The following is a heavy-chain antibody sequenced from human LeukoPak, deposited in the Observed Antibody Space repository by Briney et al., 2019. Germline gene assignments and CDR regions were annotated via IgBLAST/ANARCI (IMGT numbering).Heavy chain of an antibody. V-gene: IGHV3-74*01. CDR1: GFTFSTYW. D-gene: IGHD1-26*01. CDR3: ARSLGGSFDY. Sequence: QPGGSLRLSCAASGFTFSTYWMHWVRQAPGKGLVWVSRINSAGSSTSYADSVKGRFTISRDNAKNTLFLQMNSLRAEDTAVYYCARSLGGSFDYWDQGTLVTVSS. J-gene: IGHJ4*02. CDR2: INSAGSST.